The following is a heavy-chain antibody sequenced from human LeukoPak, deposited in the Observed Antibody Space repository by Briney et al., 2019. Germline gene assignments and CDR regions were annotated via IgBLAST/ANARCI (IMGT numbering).Heavy chain of an antibody. V-gene: IGHV3-21*01. CDR3: TRDGDTGIVGGYYYYIDV. D-gene: IGHD5-18*01. J-gene: IGHJ6*03. Sequence: PGGSLRLSCAASGFTFSSYWMSWVRQAPGKGLEWVSSITSSSSYIYYADSVQGRFFLSRDNAKNSLYLQMNTLRAEDTAVYYCTRDGDTGIVGGYYYYIDVWGKGATVTVSS. CDR1: GFTFSSYW. CDR2: ITSSSSYI.